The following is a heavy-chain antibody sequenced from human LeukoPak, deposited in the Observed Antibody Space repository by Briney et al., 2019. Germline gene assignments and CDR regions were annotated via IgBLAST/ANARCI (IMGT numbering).Heavy chain of an antibody. Sequence: ASVKVSCKASGYTFTSYGISWVRQAAGQGLEWMGWISAYNGNTNYAQKLQGRVTMTTDTSTSTAYMELRSLRSDDTAVYYCARDTDTLSSSDVWGQGTTVTVSS. CDR2: ISAYNGNT. V-gene: IGHV1-18*01. CDR1: GYTFTSYG. CDR3: ARDTDTLSSSDV. D-gene: IGHD6-13*01. J-gene: IGHJ6*02.